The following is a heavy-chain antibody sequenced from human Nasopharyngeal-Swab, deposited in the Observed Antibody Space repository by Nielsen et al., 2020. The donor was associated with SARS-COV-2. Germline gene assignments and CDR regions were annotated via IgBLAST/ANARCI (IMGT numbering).Heavy chain of an antibody. V-gene: IGHV3-23*01. CDR3: AKDRSSSGLDY. CDR1: GFTFSSYA. CDR2: ISGSGGST. Sequence: GESLKISCAASGFTFSSYAMSWVRQAPGKGLEWVSAISGSGGSTCYADSVKGRFTISRDNSKNTLYLQMNSLRAEDTAVYYCAKDRSSSGLDYWGQGTLVTVSS. D-gene: IGHD6-19*01. J-gene: IGHJ4*02.